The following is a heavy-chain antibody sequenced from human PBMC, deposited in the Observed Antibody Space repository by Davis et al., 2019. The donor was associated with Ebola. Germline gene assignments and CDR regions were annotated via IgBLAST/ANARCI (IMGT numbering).Heavy chain of an antibody. CDR1: GFTFSNYA. Sequence: GESLKIPCAAPGFTFSNYAMNWVRQAPGKGLEWVSTISGSGDSTYYADSVKGRFTIPRDDSKNTLYLQITSQRAEDTAVYYCAKDRRRDTMIAVVITWIDYWGQGTLVTVSS. J-gene: IGHJ4*02. D-gene: IGHD3-22*01. CDR2: ISGSGDST. CDR3: AKDRRRDTMIAVVITWIDY. V-gene: IGHV3-23*01.